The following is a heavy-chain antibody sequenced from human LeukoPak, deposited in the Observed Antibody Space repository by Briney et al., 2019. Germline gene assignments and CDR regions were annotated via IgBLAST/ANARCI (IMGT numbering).Heavy chain of an antibody. CDR2: IYSGGST. Sequence: PGGSLRLSCAASGFTVSSNYMSWVRQAPGKGLEWVSVIYSGGSTYYADSVKGRFTISRDNSKNTLHLQLNSLRAEDTAVYYCARDKDYSYSGWFDPWGQGTLVTVSS. CDR1: GFTVSSNY. V-gene: IGHV3-53*01. CDR3: ARDKDYSYSGWFDP. J-gene: IGHJ5*02. D-gene: IGHD1-26*01.